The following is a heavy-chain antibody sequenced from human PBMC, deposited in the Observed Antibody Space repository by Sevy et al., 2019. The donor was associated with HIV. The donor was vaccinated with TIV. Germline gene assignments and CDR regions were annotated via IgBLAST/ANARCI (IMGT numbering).Heavy chain of an antibody. Sequence: GGSRRPSGAAPGLSFRSSWRTWVRRAQGRGLEWVPSLYQVGIKKYYLDAVKGRLTVPRDNAKNSQFWQMNSLRVEDTAVYYCAREGSYGDYMLSYYYGMDVWGQGTTVTVSS. J-gene: IGHJ6*02. CDR1: GLSFRSSW. D-gene: IGHD4-17*01. CDR3: AREGSYGDYMLSYYYGMDV. CDR2: LYQVGIKK. V-gene: IGHV3-7*01.